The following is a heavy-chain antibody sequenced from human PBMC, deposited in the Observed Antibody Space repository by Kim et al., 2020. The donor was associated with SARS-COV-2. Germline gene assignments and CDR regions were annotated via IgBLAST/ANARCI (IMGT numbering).Heavy chain of an antibody. D-gene: IGHD3-3*01. J-gene: IGHJ6*02. CDR2: INSDGSST. CDR3: ARDATAYYDFWSGYYYYYYGMDV. V-gene: IGHV3-74*01. Sequence: GGSLRLSCAASGFTFSSYWMHWVRQAPGKGLVSVSRINSDGSSTSYADSVKGRFTISRDNAKNTLYLQMNSLRAEDTAVYYCARDATAYYDFWSGYYYYYYGMDVWGQGTTVTVSS. CDR1: GFTFSSYW.